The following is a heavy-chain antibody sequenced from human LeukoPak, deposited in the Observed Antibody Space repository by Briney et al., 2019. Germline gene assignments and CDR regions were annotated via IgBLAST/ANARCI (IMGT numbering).Heavy chain of an antibody. J-gene: IGHJ6*03. Sequence: PGGSLRLSCAGSGFTFSSYAMSWVRQAPGKGLEWVSAISGSGGSTYYADSVKGRFTISRDNSKNTLYLQMNSLRAEDTAVYYCAKGIAAAGHYYYYYMDVWGKGTTVTVSS. V-gene: IGHV3-23*01. D-gene: IGHD6-13*01. CDR3: AKGIAAAGHYYYYYMDV. CDR1: GFTFSSYA. CDR2: ISGSGGST.